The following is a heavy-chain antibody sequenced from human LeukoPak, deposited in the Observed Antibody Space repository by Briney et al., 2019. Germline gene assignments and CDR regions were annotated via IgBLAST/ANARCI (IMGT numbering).Heavy chain of an antibody. Sequence: SETLSLTCTVSGGSISSGGYYWSWIRQPPGKGLEWIGYIYHSGSTYYNPSLKSRVTISVDTSKNQFSLKLSSVTAADTAVYYCARDGDSAGNYGAFDIWGQGTMVTVSS. CDR1: GGSISSGGYY. D-gene: IGHD1-7*01. CDR2: IYHSGST. J-gene: IGHJ3*02. CDR3: ARDGDSAGNYGAFDI. V-gene: IGHV4-30-2*05.